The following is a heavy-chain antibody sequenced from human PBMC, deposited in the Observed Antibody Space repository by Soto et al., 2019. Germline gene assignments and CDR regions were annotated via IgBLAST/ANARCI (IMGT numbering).Heavy chain of an antibody. Sequence: QVQLVQSGAEVKKPGSSVKVSCKASGGTFSSYAISWVRQAPGQGLEWMGGIIPIFGTANYAQKFQGRVTITADESTSTAYMELISLRSEDKAVYYCATKPDYGDYYDPVDVWGQGTTVTVSS. CDR2: IIPIFGTA. V-gene: IGHV1-69*12. J-gene: IGHJ6*02. D-gene: IGHD4-17*01. CDR1: GGTFSSYA. CDR3: ATKPDYGDYYDPVDV.